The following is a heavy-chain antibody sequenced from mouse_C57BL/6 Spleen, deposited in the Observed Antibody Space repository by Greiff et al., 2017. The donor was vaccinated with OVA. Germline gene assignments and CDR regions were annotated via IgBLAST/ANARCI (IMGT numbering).Heavy chain of an antibody. CDR3: AMCYDGYYDGDFDY. D-gene: IGHD2-3*01. V-gene: IGHV1-82*01. J-gene: IGHJ2*01. Sequence: QVQLQQSGPELVKPGASVKLSCKASGYAFSSSWMNWVKQRPGQGLEWIGRIYPGDGDTNYNGKFKGKATLTADKSSSTAYMQLSSLTSEDSAVYVCAMCYDGYYDGDFDYWGQGTTLTVSS. CDR1: GYAFSSSW. CDR2: IYPGDGDT.